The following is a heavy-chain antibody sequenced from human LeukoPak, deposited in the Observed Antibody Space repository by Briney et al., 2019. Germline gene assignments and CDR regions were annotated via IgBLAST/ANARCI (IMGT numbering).Heavy chain of an antibody. Sequence: GASLKISCKGSGYSFTSYWIAWVRQLPGKRLEWMGIIYPGDSDTSYSPSFQGQITISADKSISTAYLQWSSLKASDTAMYYCARHSIIAPMDVWGKGTTVTVSS. CDR2: IYPGDSDT. CDR1: GYSFTSYW. D-gene: IGHD3-16*01. V-gene: IGHV5-51*01. CDR3: ARHSIIAPMDV. J-gene: IGHJ6*03.